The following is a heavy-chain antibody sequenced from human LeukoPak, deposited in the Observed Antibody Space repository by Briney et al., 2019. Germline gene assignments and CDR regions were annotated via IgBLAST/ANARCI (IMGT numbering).Heavy chain of an antibody. CDR1: GGSISSYY. V-gene: IGHV4-59*01. CDR3: ARVRDSAYDADFDY. Sequence: PSETLSLTCTVAGGSISSYYWSWIRQPPGKGLEWIGYIYYSGSTNYNPSLRSRVTISVDTSKNQFSLKLSSVTAADTAVYYCARVRDSAYDADFDYWGQGTLVTVSS. D-gene: IGHD5-12*01. J-gene: IGHJ4*02. CDR2: IYYSGST.